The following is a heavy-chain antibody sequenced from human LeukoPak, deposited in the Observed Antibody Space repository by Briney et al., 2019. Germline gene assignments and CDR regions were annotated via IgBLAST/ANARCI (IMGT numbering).Heavy chain of an antibody. CDR2: ITSKTDGGTT. Sequence: GGSLRLSCAASGFSFSNAWMTWVRQAPGKGLEWVGRITSKTDGGTTDYAAPVKGRFTNSRDDSTNTLYLQMNSLKTEDTAVYYCTTASQYYYGSGSYTRIGYWGQGTLVTVSS. D-gene: IGHD3-10*01. V-gene: IGHV3-15*01. CDR1: GFSFSNAW. CDR3: TTASQYYYGSGSYTRIGY. J-gene: IGHJ4*02.